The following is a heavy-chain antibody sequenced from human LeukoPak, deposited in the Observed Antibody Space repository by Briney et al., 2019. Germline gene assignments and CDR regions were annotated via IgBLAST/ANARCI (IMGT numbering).Heavy chain of an antibody. J-gene: IGHJ4*02. CDR2: IRYDGSKK. Sequence: PGGSLRLSCAASGFMFSSHGIHWVRQAPGKGLEWVTFIRYDGSKKYYADSVKGRFTISRDNSKNTLFLQINSLRPEDTAVYYCARAIRGLIGFDYWGQGTLVTVSS. V-gene: IGHV3-30*02. D-gene: IGHD3-10*01. CDR3: ARAIRGLIGFDY. CDR1: GFMFSSHG.